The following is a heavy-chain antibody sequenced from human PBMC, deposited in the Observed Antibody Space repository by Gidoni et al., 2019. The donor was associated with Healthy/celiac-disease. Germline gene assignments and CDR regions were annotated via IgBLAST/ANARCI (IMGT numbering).Heavy chain of an antibody. Sequence: QVQLQESGPGLVNPSATLPLTCAVSGYSISSGYYWGWIRQPPGKGLEWIGSIYHSGSTYYNPSLKSRVTISVDTSKNQFSLKLSSVTAADTAVYYCARVKARIGGSGGWFDPWGQGTLVTVSS. J-gene: IGHJ5*02. CDR2: IYHSGST. D-gene: IGHD6-25*01. V-gene: IGHV4-38-2*01. CDR1: GYSISSGYY. CDR3: ARVKARIGGSGGWFDP.